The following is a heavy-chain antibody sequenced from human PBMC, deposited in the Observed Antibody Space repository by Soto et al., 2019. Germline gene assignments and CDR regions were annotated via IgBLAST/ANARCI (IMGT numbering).Heavy chain of an antibody. CDR3: ARVRCSSTSCYNRVFGHHDYAFDI. CDR2: ISSSSSYI. D-gene: IGHD2-2*02. V-gene: IGHV3-21*01. CDR1: GFTFSSYS. J-gene: IGHJ3*02. Sequence: GGSLRLSCAASGFTFSSYSMNWVRQAPGKGLEWVSSISSSSSYIYYADSVKGRFTISRDNAKNSLYLQMNSLRAEDTAVYYCARVRCSSTSCYNRVFGHHDYAFDIWGQGTMVTVSS.